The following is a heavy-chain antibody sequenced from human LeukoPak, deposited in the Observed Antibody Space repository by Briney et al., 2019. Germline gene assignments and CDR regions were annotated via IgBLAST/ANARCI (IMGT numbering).Heavy chain of an antibody. Sequence: GASVKVSCKASGGTFSSYAISWVRQAPGQGLEWMGRIIPILGIANYARKFQGRVTITADKSTSAAYMELSSLRSEDTAVYYCARDFYYDSSGCGYWGQGTMVTVSS. J-gene: IGHJ3*01. D-gene: IGHD3-22*01. V-gene: IGHV1-69*04. CDR3: ARDFYYDSSGCGY. CDR1: GGTFSSYA. CDR2: IIPILGIA.